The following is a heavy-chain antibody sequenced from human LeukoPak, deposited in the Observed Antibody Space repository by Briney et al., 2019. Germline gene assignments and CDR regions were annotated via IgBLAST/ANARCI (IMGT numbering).Heavy chain of an antibody. J-gene: IGHJ4*02. Sequence: GGSLRLSCAASGSTFSSYAMSWVRQAPGKGLEWVSAISGSGGSTYYADSVKGRFTISRDNSKNTLYLQMNSLRAEDTAVYYCAKAPYSSGNIPYYFDYWGQGTLVTVSS. CDR2: ISGSGGST. CDR3: AKAPYSSGNIPYYFDY. CDR1: GSTFSSYA. V-gene: IGHV3-23*01. D-gene: IGHD6-19*01.